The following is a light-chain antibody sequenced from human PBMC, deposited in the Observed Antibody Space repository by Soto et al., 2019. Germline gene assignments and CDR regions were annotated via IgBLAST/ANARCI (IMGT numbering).Light chain of an antibody. CDR2: DVS. Sequence: QSALTQPASMSGSPGQSITISCTGTSSDVGGYGYVSWYQQHPGKPPKLMIYDVSDRPSGVSNRFSGSKSGNTASLTISGLQAEDDADYYCSSYSKTSPVIVGGGTKVTVL. V-gene: IGLV2-14*03. CDR1: SSDVGGYGY. J-gene: IGLJ2*01. CDR3: SSYSKTSPVI.